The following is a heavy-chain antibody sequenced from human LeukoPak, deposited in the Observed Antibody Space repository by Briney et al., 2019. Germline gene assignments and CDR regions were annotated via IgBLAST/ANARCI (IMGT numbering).Heavy chain of an antibody. CDR2: ISSSSSYI. CDR3: ASYYYDSSGHDY. Sequence: SGGSLRLSCAASGFTFSSYSMNWVRQAPGKGLEWVSSISSSSSYIYYADSVKGRFTISRDNAKNSLYLQMNSLRAEDTAVYYCASYYYDSSGHDYWGQGTLVTVSS. J-gene: IGHJ4*02. D-gene: IGHD3-22*01. CDR1: GFTFSSYS. V-gene: IGHV3-21*01.